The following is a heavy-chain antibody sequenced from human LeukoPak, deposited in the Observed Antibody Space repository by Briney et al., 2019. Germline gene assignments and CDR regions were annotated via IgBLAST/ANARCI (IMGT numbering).Heavy chain of an antibody. CDR2: IIPIFGTA. D-gene: IGHD4-17*01. CDR3: ARGYGDYGFNPYYYYYYMDV. CDR1: GGTFSSYA. Sequence: SVKVSCEASGGTFSSYAISWVRQAPGQGLEWMGGIIPIFGTANYAQKFQGRVTITADESTSTAYMELSSLRSEDTAVYYCARGYGDYGFNPYYYYYYMDVWGKGTTVTVSS. V-gene: IGHV1-69*01. J-gene: IGHJ6*03.